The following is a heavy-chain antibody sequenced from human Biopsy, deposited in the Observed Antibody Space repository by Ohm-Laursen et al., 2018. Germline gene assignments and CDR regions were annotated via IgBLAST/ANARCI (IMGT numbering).Heavy chain of an antibody. J-gene: IGHJ4*02. Sequence: AASVKVSCKVSGYTLTALSMHWVRQAPGRGLEWMGGFAPEDGRIVYSQKFQGRVTMTEDTSTSTAYMEVWRLRSDDTAVYYCAADINVWNVNYWGQGTQVIVSS. V-gene: IGHV1-24*01. CDR1: GYTLTALS. D-gene: IGHD1-1*01. CDR2: FAPEDGRI. CDR3: AADINVWNVNY.